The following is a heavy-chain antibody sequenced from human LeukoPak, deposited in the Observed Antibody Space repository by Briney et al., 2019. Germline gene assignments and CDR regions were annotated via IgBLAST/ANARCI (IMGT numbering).Heavy chain of an antibody. Sequence: SETLSLTCTVSGGSISSYYWSWIRQPAGKGLEWIGRIYTSGSTNYNPSLKSRVTMSVDTSKNQFSLKLSSVTAADTAVYYCAREGPGVLLWFGELSGGSWSDPWGQGTLVTVSS. CDR3: AREGPGVLLWFGELSGGSWSDP. D-gene: IGHD3-10*01. J-gene: IGHJ5*02. V-gene: IGHV4-4*07. CDR2: IYTSGST. CDR1: GGSISSYY.